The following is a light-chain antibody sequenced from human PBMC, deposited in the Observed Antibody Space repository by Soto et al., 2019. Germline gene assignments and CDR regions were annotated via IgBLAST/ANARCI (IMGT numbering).Light chain of an antibody. J-gene: IGKJ1*01. Sequence: DIQMTQSPSSVSAPVGDRVTITCRASQGISSNLVWYQQKPGKAPKLLIYTASSLLSGVPSRFSGSGSGTDFTLTITSLQPEDFATYYCQQSNTFPLAFGQGTKVEIK. V-gene: IGKV1-12*01. CDR1: QGISSN. CDR2: TAS. CDR3: QQSNTFPLA.